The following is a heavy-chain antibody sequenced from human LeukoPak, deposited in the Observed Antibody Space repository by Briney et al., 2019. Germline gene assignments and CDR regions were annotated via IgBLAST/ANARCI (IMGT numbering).Heavy chain of an antibody. V-gene: IGHV3-48*01. CDR2: ISSDSGAR. CDR3: ARATQPGFDP. D-gene: IGHD2-15*01. Sequence: GGSLRLSCGASGLTFSSYSMNWVRQAPGKGLERVSYISSDSGARYYADSVKGRFTISRDNAKNSLYLQMNSLRAEDTAVYYCARATQPGFDPWGQGTLVTVSS. CDR1: GLTFSSYS. J-gene: IGHJ5*02.